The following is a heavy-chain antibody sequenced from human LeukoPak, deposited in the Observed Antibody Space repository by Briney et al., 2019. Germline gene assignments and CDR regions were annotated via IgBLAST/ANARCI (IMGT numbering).Heavy chain of an antibody. CDR3: ARGSSGWYADAFDI. CDR2: INHSGST. Sequence: SETLSLTCAVYGGSFSGYYWSWIRQPPAKGLEWIGEINHSGSTNYNPSLKSRVTISVDTSKNQFSLKLSSVTAADTAVYYCARGSSGWYADAFDIWGQGTMVTVSS. J-gene: IGHJ3*02. V-gene: IGHV4-34*01. CDR1: GGSFSGYY. D-gene: IGHD6-19*01.